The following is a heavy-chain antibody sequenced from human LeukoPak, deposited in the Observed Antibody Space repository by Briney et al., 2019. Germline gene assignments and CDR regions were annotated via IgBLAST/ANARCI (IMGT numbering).Heavy chain of an antibody. J-gene: IGHJ4*02. CDR2: INHSGST. CDR3: ATCRDGYSFYFDY. V-gene: IGHV4-34*01. CDR1: GGSFSGYY. Sequence: SETLSLTCAVYGGSFSGYYWSWIRQPPEKGLEWIGEINHSGSTNYNPSLKSRVTISVDTSKNQFYLKLSSVTAADTAVYYCATCRDGYSFYFDYWGQGTLVTVSS. D-gene: IGHD5-24*01.